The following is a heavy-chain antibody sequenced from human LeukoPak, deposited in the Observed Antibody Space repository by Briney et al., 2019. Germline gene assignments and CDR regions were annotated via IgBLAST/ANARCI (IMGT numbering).Heavy chain of an antibody. D-gene: IGHD2-15*01. Sequence: GGSLRLSCAASGFTFSSYGMNWVRQAPGKGLEWVSSISSSSSYIYYADSVKGRFTISRDNAKNSLYLQMNSLRAEDTAVYYCARDDIVVVVADHYGMDVWGQGTTVTVSS. CDR1: GFTFSSYG. CDR3: ARDDIVVVVADHYGMDV. CDR2: ISSSSSYI. J-gene: IGHJ6*02. V-gene: IGHV3-21*01.